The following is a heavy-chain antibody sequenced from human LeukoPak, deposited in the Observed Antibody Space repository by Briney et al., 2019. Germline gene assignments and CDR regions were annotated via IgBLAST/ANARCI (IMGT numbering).Heavy chain of an antibody. CDR1: GGTFSSYA. V-gene: IGHV1-69*06. Sequence: GASVKVSCKASGGTFSSYAISWVRQAPGQGLEWMGGIIPIFGTANYAQKFQGRVTITADKSTSTAYMELSSLRSEDTAVYYCARGSADYSSSWWSYYYYYMDVWGKGTTVTISS. D-gene: IGHD6-13*01. CDR2: IIPIFGTA. CDR3: ARGSADYSSSWWSYYYYYMDV. J-gene: IGHJ6*03.